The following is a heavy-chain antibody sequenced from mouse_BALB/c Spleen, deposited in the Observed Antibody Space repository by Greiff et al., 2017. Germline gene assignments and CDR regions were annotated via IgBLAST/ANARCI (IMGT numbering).Heavy chain of an antibody. V-gene: IGHV6-6*02. J-gene: IGHJ1*01. CDR3: TRRTTVGYFDV. CDR1: GFTFSNYW. D-gene: IGHD1-1*01. CDR2: IRLKSNNYAT. Sequence: EVKVEESGGGLVQPGGSMKLSCVASGFTFSNYWMNWVRQSPEKGLEWVAEIRLKSNNYATHYAESVKGRFTISRDDSKSSVYLQMNNLRAEDTGIYYCTRRTTVGYFDVWGAGTTVTVSS.